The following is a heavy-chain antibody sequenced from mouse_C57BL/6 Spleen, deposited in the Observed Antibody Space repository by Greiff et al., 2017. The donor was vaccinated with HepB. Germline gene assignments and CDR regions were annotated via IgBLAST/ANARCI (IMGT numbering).Heavy chain of an antibody. J-gene: IGHJ2*01. CDR3: ARGSSYVFDY. Sequence: VQLQQSGPELVKPGASVKMSCKASGYTFTDYYMHWVKQRHGKGLEWIGYINPNSGGTSYNQKFKGKATLTVNKSSSTAYMELRSLTSEDSAVYYCARGSSYVFDYWGQGTTLTVSS. CDR1: GYTFTDYY. V-gene: IGHV1-22*01. CDR2: INPNSGGT. D-gene: IGHD1-1*01.